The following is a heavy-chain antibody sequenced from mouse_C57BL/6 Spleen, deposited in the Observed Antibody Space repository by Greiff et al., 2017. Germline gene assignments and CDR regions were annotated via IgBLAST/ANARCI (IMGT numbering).Heavy chain of an antibody. CDR1: GFTFSSYA. CDR3: AREEDYAMDY. J-gene: IGHJ4*01. Sequence: DVMLVESGGGLVKPGGSLKLSCAASGFTFSSYAMSWVRQTPEKRLEWVATISDGGSYTYYPDNVKGRFTISRDNAKNNLYLQMSHLKSEDTAMYYCAREEDYAMDYWGQGTSVTVSS. V-gene: IGHV5-4*01. CDR2: ISDGGSYT.